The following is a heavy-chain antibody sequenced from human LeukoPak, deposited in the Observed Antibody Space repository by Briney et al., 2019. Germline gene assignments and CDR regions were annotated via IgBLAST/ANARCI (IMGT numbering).Heavy chain of an antibody. Sequence: PSETLSLTCAVYGGSFRGYYWSWIRQPPGKGLEWIGEINHSGSTNYNPSLKSRVTISVDTSKNQFSLKLSSVTAADTAVYYCARGVRYSSGWYALFYFDYWGQGTLVTVSS. CDR2: INHSGST. CDR1: GGSFRGYY. D-gene: IGHD6-19*01. V-gene: IGHV4-34*01. CDR3: ARGVRYSSGWYALFYFDY. J-gene: IGHJ4*02.